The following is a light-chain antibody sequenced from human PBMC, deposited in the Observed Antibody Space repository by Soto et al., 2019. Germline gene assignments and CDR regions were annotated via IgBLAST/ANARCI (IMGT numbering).Light chain of an antibody. CDR1: QSIRSY. J-gene: IGKJ2*01. CDR3: QQTYSTPRT. Sequence: DIQMTQSPSSLSASVGDRVTITCRASQSIRSYLNWYQQKPGKAPKLLIYAASSLQSGVPSRFSGSASGTDFTLTISSLQPEDFATYYCQQTYSTPRTFGQGTKLEIK. CDR2: AAS. V-gene: IGKV1-39*01.